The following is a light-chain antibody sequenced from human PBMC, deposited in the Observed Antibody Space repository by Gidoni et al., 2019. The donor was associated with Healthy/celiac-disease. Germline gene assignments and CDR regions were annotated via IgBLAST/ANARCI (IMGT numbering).Light chain of an antibody. V-gene: IGLV1-47*01. CDR1: SSNIGSNY. CDR3: AAWDDSLSGPNWV. Sequence: QSVLTQPPSASATPGQRVTISCSGSSSNIGSNYVYWYQQLPGTAPKLLIYRNNQRPSGVPDRFSGSKSGTSASLAISGLRSEDEADYYCAAWDDSLSGPNWVFGGGTKLTVL. CDR2: RNN. J-gene: IGLJ3*02.